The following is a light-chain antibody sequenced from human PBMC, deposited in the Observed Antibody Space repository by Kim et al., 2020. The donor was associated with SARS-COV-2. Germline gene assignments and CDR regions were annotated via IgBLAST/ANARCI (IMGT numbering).Light chain of an antibody. CDR3: QQYNNWPPDT. J-gene: IGKJ5*01. Sequence: SPGERATLSCRASPSVSSNLAWYQQKPGQAPRPLIHGASTRATGIPARFSGSGSGTEFTLTISSLQSEDFAVYYCQQYNNWPPDTFGQGTRLEIK. CDR1: PSVSSN. CDR2: GAS. V-gene: IGKV3-15*01.